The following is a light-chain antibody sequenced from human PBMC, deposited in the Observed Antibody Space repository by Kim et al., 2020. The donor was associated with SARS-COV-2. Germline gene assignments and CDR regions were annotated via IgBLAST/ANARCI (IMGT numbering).Light chain of an antibody. CDR3: QQNDAFPIT. V-gene: IGKV1-33*01. CDR2: DVS. CDR1: QVIRKF. J-gene: IGKJ5*01. Sequence: ASVGDRVTITCQATQVIRKFLNWYQQRPGKAPQLLIYDVSNLQTGVPSRFSGSGYGTEFTLTISSLQPEDFATYYCQQNDAFPITFGQWTRLEIK.